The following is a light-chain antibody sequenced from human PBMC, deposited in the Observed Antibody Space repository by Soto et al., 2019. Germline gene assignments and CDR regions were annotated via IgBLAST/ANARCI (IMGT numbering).Light chain of an antibody. CDR1: SSNIGAGYD. CDR2: GNS. Sequence: QSVLTQPPSVSGAPGQRVTISCTGSSSNIGAGYDVHWYQQLPGTAPKLLIYGNSNRPSGVPDRFSGSKSGTSASLAITGLQAEEEDDYYCRSYDSSRSGVVFGGGTKLTVL. CDR3: RSYDSSRSGVV. J-gene: IGLJ2*01. V-gene: IGLV1-40*01.